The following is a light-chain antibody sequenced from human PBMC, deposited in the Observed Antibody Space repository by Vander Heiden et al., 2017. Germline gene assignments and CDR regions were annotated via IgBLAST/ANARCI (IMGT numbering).Light chain of an antibody. CDR1: QSVSSY. CDR2: DAS. CDR3: HGRWDWGDT. Sequence: EIVLTQSPATLSLSPGERATLSCRASQSVSSYLAWYQQKPGQAPRLLIYDASNSATPIPATFSGRGSGTDFTLTIRSLDPEDFAVYYCHGRWDWGDTFGPGASLE. V-gene: IGKV3-11*01. J-gene: IGKJ2*01.